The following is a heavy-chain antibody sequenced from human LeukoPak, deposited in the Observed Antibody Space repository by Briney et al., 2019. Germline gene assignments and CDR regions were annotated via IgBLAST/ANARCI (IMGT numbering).Heavy chain of an antibody. Sequence: ASVKVSCKASGGTFSSYAISWVRQAPGQGLEWMGGIIPIFGTANYAQKFQGRVTITADESTSTAYMELSSLRSEDTPVYYCARERSQENRPYCSSTSCPNWFDPWGQGTLVTVSS. CDR2: IIPIFGTA. CDR1: GGTFSSYA. D-gene: IGHD2-2*01. CDR3: ARERSQENRPYCSSTSCPNWFDP. V-gene: IGHV1-69*01. J-gene: IGHJ5*02.